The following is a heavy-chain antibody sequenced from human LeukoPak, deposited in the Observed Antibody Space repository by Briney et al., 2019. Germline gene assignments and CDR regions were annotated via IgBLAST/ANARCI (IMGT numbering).Heavy chain of an antibody. V-gene: IGHV3-48*03. CDR2: ISGSGRTI. J-gene: IGHJ4*02. CDR3: ASATAIGY. CDR1: GFSLSTYE. Sequence: QAGGSLRLSCAASGFSLSTYEMNWVSQAPGKGLEWVSYISGSGRTIYYADSVKGRFTISRDNAKNSLYLQMNSLRTEDTAVYYCASATAIGYWGQGTLVTVSS.